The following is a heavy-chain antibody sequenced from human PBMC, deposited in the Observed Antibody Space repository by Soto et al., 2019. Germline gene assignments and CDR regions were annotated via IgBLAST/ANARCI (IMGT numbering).Heavy chain of an antibody. CDR3: ARDKTTGLCDY. D-gene: IGHD1-7*01. Sequence: QVQLQQWGAGLLKPSETLSLTCAVYGGSFSGYYWTWIRQPPGTGLEWIGEINHSGSTNYNPSLKXXATIPVDTAKTQFSLKLTSVTAADTAVYYCARDKTTGLCDYWGQGTLVTVSS. CDR2: INHSGST. CDR1: GGSFSGYY. V-gene: IGHV4-34*01. J-gene: IGHJ4*02.